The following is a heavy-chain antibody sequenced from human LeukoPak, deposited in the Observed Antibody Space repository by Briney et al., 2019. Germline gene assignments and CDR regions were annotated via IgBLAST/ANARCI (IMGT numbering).Heavy chain of an antibody. V-gene: IGHV4-59*07. CDR2: IYYTGTP. CDR1: GGSISSYY. J-gene: IGHJ3*02. D-gene: IGHD2/OR15-2a*01. CDR3: ARVKATVTSFDI. Sequence: PSDTLSLTCTVSGGSISSYYGSWIRQSPGKGLEWIANIYYTGTPYYNPSLQRRVTISVDMSKNQFSLKLSTVSAADTAVYYCARVKATVTSFDIWGQGTMVTVSS.